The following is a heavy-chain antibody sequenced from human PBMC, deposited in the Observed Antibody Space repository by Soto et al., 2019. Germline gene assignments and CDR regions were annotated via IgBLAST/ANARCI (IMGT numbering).Heavy chain of an antibody. CDR1: GYTFTSSA. CDR3: VAVDYGDY. CDR2: INAGNGNT. D-gene: IGHD6-19*01. Sequence: QVQLVQSGAGVKNPGASVKVSCQTSGYTFTSSAVPWARPAPGQRLEWMGWINAGNGNTEYSQKFQGRVTSTTDTSASTAHMELSSLRSEDAAVYYCVAVDYGDYWGQGTLVTVSS. V-gene: IGHV1-3*01. J-gene: IGHJ4*02.